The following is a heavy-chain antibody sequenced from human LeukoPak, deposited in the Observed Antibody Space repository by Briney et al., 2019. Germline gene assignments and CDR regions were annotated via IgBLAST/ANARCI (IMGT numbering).Heavy chain of an antibody. CDR2: ISGSGGST. D-gene: IGHD3-22*01. J-gene: IGHJ4*02. V-gene: IGHV3-23*01. CDR1: GFTFSSYA. CDR3: AKVSGYYYDLVYFDY. Sequence: GASLRLSCAASGFTFSSYAMSWVRQAPGKGLEWVSAISGSGGSTYYADSAKGRFTISRDNSKNTLYLQMNSLRAEDTAVYYCAKVSGYYYDLVYFDYWGQGTLVTVSS.